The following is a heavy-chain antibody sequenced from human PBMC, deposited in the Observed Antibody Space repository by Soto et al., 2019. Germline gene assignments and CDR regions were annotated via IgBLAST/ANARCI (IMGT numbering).Heavy chain of an antibody. CDR3: ASATVTMRYYYMDV. D-gene: IGHD4-4*01. CDR1: GGSISSYY. J-gene: IGHJ6*03. Sequence: SETLSLTCTVSGGSISSYYWSWIRQPPGKGLEWIGYIYYSGSTNYNPSLKSRVTISVDTSKNQFSLKLSSVTAADTAVYYCASATVTMRYYYMDVWGKGTTVTVSS. V-gene: IGHV4-59*01. CDR2: IYYSGST.